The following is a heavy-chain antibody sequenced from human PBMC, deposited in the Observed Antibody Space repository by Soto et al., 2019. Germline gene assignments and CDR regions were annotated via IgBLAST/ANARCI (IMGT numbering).Heavy chain of an antibody. V-gene: IGHV3-72*01. D-gene: IGHD4-4*01. Sequence: EVQLVESGGGLVQPGGSLRLSCAASGFTFSDHYMDWVRQAPGKGLEWIGRIRNKPRSYTTEYAASVKGRSTISRDDSKSSLYLQMNSLKPEDTAVYYCSRVRDYTPDYWGQGTLVTVSS. J-gene: IGHJ4*02. CDR1: GFTFSDHY. CDR2: IRNKPRSYTT. CDR3: SRVRDYTPDY.